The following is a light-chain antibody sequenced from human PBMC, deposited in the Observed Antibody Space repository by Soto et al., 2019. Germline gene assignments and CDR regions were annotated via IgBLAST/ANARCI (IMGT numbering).Light chain of an antibody. Sequence: SYELTQPPSVSVAPGKKASISCGGNNIGSKGVHWYQQKPGQAPVLVIYSDTDLPPVIPERFSGSNSSNLATLTISRVEAGDESDYYCQVWGSGSAHVLFGGGTMLSVL. J-gene: IGLJ2*01. V-gene: IGLV3-21*04. CDR2: SDT. CDR3: QVWGSGSAHVL. CDR1: NIGSKG.